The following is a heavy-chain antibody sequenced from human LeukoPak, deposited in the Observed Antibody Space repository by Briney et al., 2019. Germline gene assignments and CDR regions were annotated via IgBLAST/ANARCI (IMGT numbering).Heavy chain of an antibody. Sequence: GGSLRLSWAASGFTFSSYWMTWVRQAPGKGLEWVANIKQDGSEKYYVDSVEGRFTISRDNAKNSLYLQMSSLRAEDTAVYYCARDKWTPDYWGQGTLVTVSS. J-gene: IGHJ4*02. D-gene: IGHD1-26*01. V-gene: IGHV3-7*01. CDR1: GFTFSSYW. CDR3: ARDKWTPDY. CDR2: IKQDGSEK.